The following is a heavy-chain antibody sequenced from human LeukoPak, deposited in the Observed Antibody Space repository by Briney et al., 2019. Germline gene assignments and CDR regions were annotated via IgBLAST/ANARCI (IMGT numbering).Heavy chain of an antibody. V-gene: IGHV3-33*01. CDR2: IWYDGSNK. J-gene: IGHJ4*02. CDR3: ARDEEYSGSYGGSYFDY. CDR1: GFTFSNYG. Sequence: GGSLRLSCAAPGFTFSNYGMHGVRQAPGKGLEGVAVIWYDGSNKDYADSVKGRITISRDNSKNTLYLQMNSLRAEDTAVYYCARDEEYSGSYGGSYFDYWAQGTLVTVSS. D-gene: IGHD1-26*01.